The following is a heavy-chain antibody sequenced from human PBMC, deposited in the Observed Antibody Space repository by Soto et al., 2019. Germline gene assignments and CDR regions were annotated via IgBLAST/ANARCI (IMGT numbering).Heavy chain of an antibody. J-gene: IGHJ6*02. CDR3: AKGLKGYYDSSGKYGMDV. V-gene: IGHV3-30*18. CDR1: GFTFSSYG. D-gene: IGHD3-22*01. Sequence: QVQLVESGGGVVQPGRSLRLSCAASGFTFSSYGMHWVRQAPGKGLEWVAVISYDGSNKYYADSVKGRFTISRDNSKNTLYLQMNSLRAEDTAVHYCAKGLKGYYDSSGKYGMDVWGQGTTVTVSS. CDR2: ISYDGSNK.